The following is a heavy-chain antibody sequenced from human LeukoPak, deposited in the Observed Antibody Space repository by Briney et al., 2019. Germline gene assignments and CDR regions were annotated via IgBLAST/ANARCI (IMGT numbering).Heavy chain of an antibody. CDR3: AKDIYSYGTTYFDY. CDR1: GFTFSSYA. V-gene: IGHV3-23*01. CDR2: ISGSGGST. D-gene: IGHD5-18*01. Sequence: PGGSLRLSCATSGFTFSSYAMSWVRQAPGKGLEWVSAISGSGGSTYYADSVKGRFTISRDNSKNTLYLQMNSLRAEDTAVYYCAKDIYSYGTTYFDYWGQGTLVTVSS. J-gene: IGHJ4*02.